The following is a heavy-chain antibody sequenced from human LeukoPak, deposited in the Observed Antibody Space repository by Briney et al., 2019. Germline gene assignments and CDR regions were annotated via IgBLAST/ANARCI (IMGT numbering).Heavy chain of an antibody. Sequence: SETLSLTCTVSGGSISSYYWSWIRQPPGKGLEWIGYIYYSGSTNYNPSLKSRVTISVDTPKNQFSLKLSSVTAADTAVYYCARVLDSSGYYYGFDPWGQGTLVTVSS. J-gene: IGHJ5*02. CDR1: GGSISSYY. CDR3: ARVLDSSGYYYGFDP. V-gene: IGHV4-59*12. CDR2: IYYSGST. D-gene: IGHD3-22*01.